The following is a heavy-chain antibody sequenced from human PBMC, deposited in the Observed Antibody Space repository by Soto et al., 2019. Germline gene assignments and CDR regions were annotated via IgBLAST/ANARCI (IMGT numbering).Heavy chain of an antibody. J-gene: IGHJ4*02. V-gene: IGHV3-21*01. CDR1: GFSFSXXX. Sequence: EVQLVESGGGLVKPGGSLRLSCAASGFSFSXXXMGWVRQAPGKGXXXVSSISSSGSFKNYADSVKGRFTISRDNAKNSLYLQMSGLKDEDTAVYYCARDPPTGTTLDWADSWGQGTLVTVSS. CDR2: ISSSGSFK. D-gene: IGHD1-7*01. CDR3: ARDPPTGTTLDWADS.